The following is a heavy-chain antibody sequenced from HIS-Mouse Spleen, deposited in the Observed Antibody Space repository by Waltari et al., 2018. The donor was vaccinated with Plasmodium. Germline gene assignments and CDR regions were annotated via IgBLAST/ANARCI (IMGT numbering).Heavy chain of an antibody. Sequence: EVQLVESGGGLVKPGGSLRLSCAASGFTFSSYSMNWVRQAPGKGLDWVSTIRRSSSYIYYADSVKGRFTISRDNAKNSLNLQMNSLRAEDTAVYYCAREDILTAYYNDYWYFDLWVRGTLVTVSS. D-gene: IGHD3-9*01. CDR1: GFTFSSYS. CDR2: IRRSSSYI. CDR3: AREDILTAYYNDYWYFDL. J-gene: IGHJ2*01. V-gene: IGHV3-21*01.